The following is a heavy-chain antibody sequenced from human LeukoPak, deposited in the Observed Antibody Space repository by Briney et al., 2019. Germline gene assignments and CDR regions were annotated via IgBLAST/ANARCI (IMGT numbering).Heavy chain of an antibody. J-gene: IGHJ4*02. CDR2: ISSSSRTV. D-gene: IGHD6-19*01. Sequence: GGSLRLSCATSGFAFSSYAMNWVRQTPGKGLEWISYISSSSRTVFYADSVKGRFTVSRDNARNSLYLQMNSLRAEDTAVYYCAKVPMDAGWLVLDYWGQGTLVTVSS. CDR1: GFAFSSYA. V-gene: IGHV3-48*01. CDR3: AKVPMDAGWLVLDY.